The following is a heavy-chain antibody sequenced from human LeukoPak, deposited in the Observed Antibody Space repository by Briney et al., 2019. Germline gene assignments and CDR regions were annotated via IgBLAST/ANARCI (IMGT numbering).Heavy chain of an antibody. CDR2: IYYSGST. CDR3: ARESGSYLWRSWLNP. CDR1: GGSISNYY. J-gene: IGHJ5*02. Sequence: SETLSLTCTVSGGSISNYYWNWIRQPPGKGLEWIGSIYYSGSTYYNPSLKSRVTISVDTSKNQFSLKLSSVTAADTAIYYCARESGSYLWRSWLNPWGQGTLVTVSS. V-gene: IGHV4-39*07. D-gene: IGHD3-16*01.